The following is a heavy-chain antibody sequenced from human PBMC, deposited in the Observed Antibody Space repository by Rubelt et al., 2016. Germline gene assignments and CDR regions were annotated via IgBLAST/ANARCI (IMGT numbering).Heavy chain of an antibody. CDR3: ARDRVLGDIVVVSLGY. Sequence: EVQLVQSGAEVKKPGESLRISCKGSGYSFTSYWISWVRQMPGKGLEWMGRIDPSDSYTNYSPSFQGHGTISADKSISTAYLQWSSLKASDTAMYYCARDRVLGDIVVVSLGYWGQGTLVTVSS. CDR1: GYSFTSYW. D-gene: IGHD2-21*01. V-gene: IGHV5-10-1*03. J-gene: IGHJ4*02. CDR2: IDPSDSYT.